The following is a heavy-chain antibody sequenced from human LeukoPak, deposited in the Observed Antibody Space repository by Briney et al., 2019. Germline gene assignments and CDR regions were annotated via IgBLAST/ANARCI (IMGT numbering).Heavy chain of an antibody. Sequence: GGSLRLPCGASGFTFSSYAMHWVRQAPGKGLKYGSAISSNRGSTYYAISVKGGFTISRDNPKNTLYIQMGSLRAEDMAVYYCARVAYYYYYPMDVWGKGTTVTVSS. J-gene: IGHJ6*03. V-gene: IGHV3-64*01. CDR1: GFTFSSYA. CDR3: ARVAYYYYYPMDV. CDR2: ISSNRGST.